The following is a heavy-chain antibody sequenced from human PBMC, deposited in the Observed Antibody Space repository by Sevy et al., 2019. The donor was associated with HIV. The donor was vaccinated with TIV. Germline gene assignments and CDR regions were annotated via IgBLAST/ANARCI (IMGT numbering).Heavy chain of an antibody. CDR3: ARDYGSAHVYYYDSRNYGMDV. D-gene: IGHD3-22*01. CDR2: INPNSGGT. CDR1: GYTFTGYY. J-gene: IGHJ6*02. Sequence: ASVKVSCKASGYTFTGYYMHWVRQAPGQGLEWMGWINPNSGGTNYAQKFQGRVTTTRDTSISTAYMELSRLRSDDTAVYYCARDYGSAHVYYYDSRNYGMDVWGQGTTVTVSS. V-gene: IGHV1-2*02.